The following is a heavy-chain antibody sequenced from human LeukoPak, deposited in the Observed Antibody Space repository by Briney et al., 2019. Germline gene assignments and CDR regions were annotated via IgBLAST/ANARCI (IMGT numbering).Heavy chain of an antibody. Sequence: GGSLRLSCAASGFTFSSYGMHWVRQAPGKGLEWVAVISYDGSNKHYADSVKGRFTISRDNSKNTLHLQMNSLRAEDTAVYYCAKITVAAGFSDYWGQGTLVTVSS. CDR2: ISYDGSNK. V-gene: IGHV3-30*18. CDR1: GFTFSSYG. CDR3: AKITVAAGFSDY. J-gene: IGHJ4*02. D-gene: IGHD6-13*01.